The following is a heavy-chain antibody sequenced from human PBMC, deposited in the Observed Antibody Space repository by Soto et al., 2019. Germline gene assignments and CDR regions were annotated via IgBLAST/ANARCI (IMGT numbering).Heavy chain of an antibody. CDR1: GFSFSDSA. V-gene: IGHV3-73*02. CDR3: TKYSGTSSAPAA. Sequence: EVQLVESGGGLVQPGGSLKLSCAASGFSFSDSAMHWVRQASGKGLEWVGRIGSKGQNYATTYAASAQGRFIISTDESKNTAHLQMNSLKTEDTAVYYCTKYSGTSSAPAALGQGTLVTVSS. CDR2: IGSKGQNYAT. D-gene: IGHD1-26*01. J-gene: IGHJ5*02.